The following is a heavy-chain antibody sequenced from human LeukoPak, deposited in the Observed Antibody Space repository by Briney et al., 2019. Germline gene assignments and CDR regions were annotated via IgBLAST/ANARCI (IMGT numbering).Heavy chain of an antibody. CDR3: ARAGGMPHQIYYYYGMDV. CDR2: INHSGST. V-gene: IGHV4-34*01. Sequence: SETLSLTCAVYGGSFSGYYWSWIRQPPGKGLEWIGEINHSGSTNYNPSLKSRVTISVDTSKNRFSLKLSSVTAADTAVYYCARAGGMPHQIYYYYGMDVWGQGTTVTVSS. D-gene: IGHD3-16*01. CDR1: GGSFSGYY. J-gene: IGHJ6*02.